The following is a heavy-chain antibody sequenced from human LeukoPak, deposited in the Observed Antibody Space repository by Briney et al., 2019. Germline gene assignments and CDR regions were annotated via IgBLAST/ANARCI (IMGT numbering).Heavy chain of an antibody. J-gene: IGHJ5*02. D-gene: IGHD3-22*01. V-gene: IGHV4-38-2*02. Sequence: TSETLSLTCTVSGYSISSGYYWGWMRQPPGKGLEWIGSIYHSGSTYYNPSLKSRVTISVDTSKNQFSLKLSSVTAADTAVYYCYYDKNWFDPWGQGTLVTVSS. CDR3: YYDKNWFDP. CDR2: IYHSGST. CDR1: GYSISSGYY.